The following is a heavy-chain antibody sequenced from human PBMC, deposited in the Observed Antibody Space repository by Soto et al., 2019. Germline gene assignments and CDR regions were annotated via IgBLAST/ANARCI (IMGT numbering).Heavy chain of an antibody. V-gene: IGHV4-31*03. CDR2: IYYSGST. Sequence: SETLSLTCTVSGGSISSGGYYWSWIRQHPGKGLEWIGYIYYSGSTYYNPSLKSRVTISVDTSKNQFSLKLSSVTAGDTAVYYCARDSGGSYREGFFDYWRQGTLVTVSS. D-gene: IGHD2-15*01. CDR1: GGSISSGGYY. CDR3: ARDSGGSYREGFFDY. J-gene: IGHJ4*02.